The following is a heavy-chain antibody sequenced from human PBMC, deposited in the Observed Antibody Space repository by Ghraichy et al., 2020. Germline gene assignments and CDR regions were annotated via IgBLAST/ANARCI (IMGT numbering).Heavy chain of an antibody. CDR2: IIPIFGTA. V-gene: IGHV1-69*13. CDR3: ARDSGYARPGNAFDP. D-gene: IGHD5-12*01. CDR1: GGTFSSYA. J-gene: IGHJ5*02. Sequence: SVKVSCKASGGTFSSYAISWVRQAPGQGLEWMGGIIPIFGTANYAQKFQGRVTITADESTSTAYMELSSLRSEDTAVYYCARDSGYARPGNAFDPWGQGTLVAVSS.